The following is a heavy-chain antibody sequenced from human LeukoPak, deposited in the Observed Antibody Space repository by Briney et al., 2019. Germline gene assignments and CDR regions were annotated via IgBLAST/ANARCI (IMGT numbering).Heavy chain of an antibody. J-gene: IGHJ3*02. Sequence: KPSETLSLTCTVSGGSISSYYWSWIRQPAGKGLEWIGRIYTSGSTNYNPSLKSRVTMSVDTSKNQFSLKLSSVTAADTAVYYYARDDRAGYYDSTFAFDIWGQGTMVTVSS. CDR3: ARDDRAGYYDSTFAFDI. CDR1: GGSISSYY. D-gene: IGHD3-22*01. CDR2: IYTSGST. V-gene: IGHV4-4*07.